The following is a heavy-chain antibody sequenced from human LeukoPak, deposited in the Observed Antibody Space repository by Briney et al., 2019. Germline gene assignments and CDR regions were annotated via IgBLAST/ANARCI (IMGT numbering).Heavy chain of an antibody. D-gene: IGHD3-3*01. Sequence: GGSLRLSCAASGFTFSDYYMSWIRQAPGKGLEWVSYISSSGSTIYYADSVKGRFTISRDNAKNSLYLQMNSLRAEDTAVYYCASHLRATIFGVVIIHDAFDIWGQGTMVSVSS. V-gene: IGHV3-11*04. J-gene: IGHJ3*02. CDR3: ASHLRATIFGVVIIHDAFDI. CDR2: ISSSGSTI. CDR1: GFTFSDYY.